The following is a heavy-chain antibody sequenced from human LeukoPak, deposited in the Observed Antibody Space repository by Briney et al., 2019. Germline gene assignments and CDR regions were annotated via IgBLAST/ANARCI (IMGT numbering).Heavy chain of an antibody. D-gene: IGHD2-2*01. CDR3: AKSGSTIWNY. Sequence: PGGSLRLSCAASGFTFSTYAMHWVRQAPGKGLEWVAVISFGGNNKYYADSVKGRFTISRDNSKNMLFLQMNSLRAEDTAIYYCAKSGSTIWNYWGQGTLVTVSS. V-gene: IGHV3-30*04. CDR1: GFTFSTYA. CDR2: ISFGGNNK. J-gene: IGHJ4*02.